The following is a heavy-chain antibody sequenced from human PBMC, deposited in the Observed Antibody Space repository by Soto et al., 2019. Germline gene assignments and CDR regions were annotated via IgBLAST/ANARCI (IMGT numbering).Heavy chain of an antibody. D-gene: IGHD2-8*01. V-gene: IGHV4-59*01. CDR1: GGSISRYY. J-gene: IGHJ5*02. CDR3: ARDRSTYGGGGTGEVKENWLDP. Sequence: TSETLSLTCSVSGGSISRYYWSWIRQPPGKGLEWIGYAYYSGDTGYNPSLQSRVTMAVDTSKNQVSLKLTSVTAADTAVYYCARDRSTYGGGGTGEVKENWLDPSGQGALVTVSS. CDR2: AYYSGDT.